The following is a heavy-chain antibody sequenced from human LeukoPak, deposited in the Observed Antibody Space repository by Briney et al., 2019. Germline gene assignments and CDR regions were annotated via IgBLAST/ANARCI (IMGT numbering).Heavy chain of an antibody. CDR1: GYTLTELS. D-gene: IGHD3-16*02. CDR3: AREGEGLRLGELSLFFDY. J-gene: IGHJ4*02. V-gene: IGHV1-24*01. CDR2: FDPEDGET. Sequence: GASVKVSCKVSGYTLTELSMHWVRQAPGKGLEWMGGFDPEDGETIYAQKFQGRVTMTEDTSTDTAYMERSRLRSDDTAVYYCAREGEGLRLGELSLFFDYWGQGTLVTVSS.